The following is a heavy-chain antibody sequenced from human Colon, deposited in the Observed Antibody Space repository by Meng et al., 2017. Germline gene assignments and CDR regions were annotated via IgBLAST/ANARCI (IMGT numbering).Heavy chain of an antibody. D-gene: IGHD3-16*02. J-gene: IGHJ4*02. Sequence: QPQLQQSGPGLVKPSQTLSLTCAISGDSVSSKTAVWNWIRQSPSRGLEWLGRTYYRAKWNHDYAESLRGRITINPDTSNNQISLQLNSATPEDTAVYYCTRGLEFYRFEYWGQGTLVTVSS. CDR1: GDSVSSKTAV. V-gene: IGHV6-1*01. CDR3: TRGLEFYRFEY. CDR2: TYYRAKWNH.